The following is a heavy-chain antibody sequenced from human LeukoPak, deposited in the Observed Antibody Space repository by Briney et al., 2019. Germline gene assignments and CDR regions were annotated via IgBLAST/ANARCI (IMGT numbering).Heavy chain of an antibody. J-gene: IGHJ4*02. V-gene: IGHV3-11*06. CDR1: GFTFSDYY. CDR3: ARGELTVYGDPAYFDN. D-gene: IGHD4-17*01. CDR2: ISSRSSYT. Sequence: GGSLRLSCAASGFTFSDYYMSWIRQARGKGLEGVSDISSRSSYTNYADSVKGRFTTSRDNAKSSLYLQMNTLRAEDTAVYYCARGELTVYGDPAYFDNWGQGTLVTVSS.